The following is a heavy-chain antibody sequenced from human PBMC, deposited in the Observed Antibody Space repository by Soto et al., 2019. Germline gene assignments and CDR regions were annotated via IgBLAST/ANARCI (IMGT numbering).Heavy chain of an antibody. V-gene: IGHV3-11*01. CDR2: ISSSGSTI. CDR3: ARVGTSFYCSGGSCYSPPGGFVSGWFDP. Sequence: GGSLRLSCAASGFTFSDYYMSWIRQAPGKGLEWVSYISSSGSTIYYADSVKGRFTISRDNAKNSLYLQMNSLRAEDTAVYYCARVGTSFYCSGGSCYSPPGGFVSGWFDPWGQGTLVTVSS. J-gene: IGHJ5*02. D-gene: IGHD2-15*01. CDR1: GFTFSDYY.